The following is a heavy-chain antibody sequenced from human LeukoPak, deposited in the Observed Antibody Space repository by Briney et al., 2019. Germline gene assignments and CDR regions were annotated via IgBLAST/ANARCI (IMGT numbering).Heavy chain of an antibody. CDR3: ARGGYTAMDLSP. J-gene: IGHJ5*02. CDR1: GYTFTTYG. D-gene: IGHD5-18*01. Sequence: ASVKVACKASGYTFTTYGVNWVRQAPGQGLEWMGWINTSTGDRTYAQDFTGRFVFSVDTSVGTAYLQISSLKAEDTAVYYCARGGYTAMDLSPWGQGTLVAVSS. V-gene: IGHV7-4-1*02. CDR2: INTSTGDR.